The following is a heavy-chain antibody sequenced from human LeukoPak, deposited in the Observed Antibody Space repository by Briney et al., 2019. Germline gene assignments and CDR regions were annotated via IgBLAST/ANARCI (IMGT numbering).Heavy chain of an antibody. V-gene: IGHV3-74*01. J-gene: IGHJ4*02. CDR2: INTDGSNT. D-gene: IGHD1-26*01. CDR3: ARDQSIAGPTTADY. Sequence: PGGTLRLSCAASGFTFSRFWMHWVRQAPGKGLVWVSRINTDGSNTIYAHSVKGRFTISRDNAKNTLYLQMNSLRAEDTAVYYCARDQSIAGPTTADYWGQGTLVTVSS. CDR1: GFTFSRFW.